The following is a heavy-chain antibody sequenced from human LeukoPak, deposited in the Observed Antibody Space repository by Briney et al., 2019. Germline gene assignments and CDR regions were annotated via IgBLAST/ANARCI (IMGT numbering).Heavy chain of an antibody. CDR3: ARVGWFGGSYFDY. D-gene: IGHD3-10*01. CDR1: GFTFSNYD. V-gene: IGHV3-48*03. Sequence: PGGSLRLSSAASGFTFSNYDMNWVRQAPGKGLEWVSYISSSGSTIYYADSVKGRFTISRDNAKNSLYLQMNSLRAEDTAVYYCARVGWFGGSYFDYWGQGILVTVSS. J-gene: IGHJ4*02. CDR2: ISSSGSTI.